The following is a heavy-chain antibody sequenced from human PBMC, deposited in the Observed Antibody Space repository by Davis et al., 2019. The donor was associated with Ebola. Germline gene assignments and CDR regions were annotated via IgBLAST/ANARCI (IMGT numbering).Heavy chain of an antibody. CDR1: RYSFTRYW. CDR3: ARQTTVTTDFDY. V-gene: IGHV5-51*01. J-gene: IGHJ4*02. D-gene: IGHD4-17*01. Sequence: KVSCKGSRYSFTRYWIGWVRQMPGKGLEWMGIIYPGDSDTRYSPSFQGQVTISADRSISTAYLQWSSLKASDTAMYYCARQTTVTTDFDYWGQGTLVTVSS. CDR2: IYPGDSDT.